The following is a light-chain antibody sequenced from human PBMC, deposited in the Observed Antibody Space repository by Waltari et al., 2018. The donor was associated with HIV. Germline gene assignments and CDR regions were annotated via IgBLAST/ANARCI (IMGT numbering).Light chain of an antibody. J-gene: IGKJ2*01. CDR1: QSVLYSPNNKNY. Sequence: EIVMTQSPDSLAVSLGERATINCKSRQSVLYSPNNKNYLAWYQQKPGQPPKLLIYWVSTRESGVPERFSGSGSQTDFTLSISSLQAEDVAVYYCQQYHSVPHTFGQGTKLEIK. V-gene: IGKV4-1*01. CDR2: WVS. CDR3: QQYHSVPHT.